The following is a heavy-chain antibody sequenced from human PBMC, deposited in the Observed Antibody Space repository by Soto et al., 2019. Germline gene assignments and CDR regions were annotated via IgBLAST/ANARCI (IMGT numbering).Heavy chain of an antibody. CDR1: GFTFSSYD. D-gene: IGHD3-16*01. Sequence: GGSLRLSCAASGFTFSSYDMHWVRQATGKGLEWVSAIGTAGDTYYPGSVKGRFTISRENAKNSLYLQMNSLRAEDTAVYYCAREADFGVPLDYGMDVWGQGTTVTVSS. CDR2: IGTAGDT. J-gene: IGHJ6*02. V-gene: IGHV3-13*01. CDR3: AREADFGVPLDYGMDV.